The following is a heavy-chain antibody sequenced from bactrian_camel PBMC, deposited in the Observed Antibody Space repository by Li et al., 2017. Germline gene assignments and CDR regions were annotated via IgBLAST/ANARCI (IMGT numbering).Heavy chain of an antibody. D-gene: IGHD2*01. J-gene: IGHJ4*01. V-gene: IGHV3S66*01. CDR2: KINRDGSI. Sequence: DVQLVESGGGSVQAGGSLRLSCAASGFSFDDVDMGWYRQVSEDECDVVAKINRDGSIYYADSVKGRFTISLENAKNTVILQMDSLEPEDSATYFCATSHVVSCTQVATISVWGQGTQVTVS. CDR1: GFSFDDVD. CDR3: ATSHVVSCTQVATISV.